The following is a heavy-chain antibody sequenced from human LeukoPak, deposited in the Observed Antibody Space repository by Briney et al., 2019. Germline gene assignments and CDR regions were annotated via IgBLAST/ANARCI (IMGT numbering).Heavy chain of an antibody. D-gene: IGHD2-15*01. CDR1: GGSISRSNW. CDR3: ARVRWGYCSGGSCYTPEKRYYFDY. V-gene: IGHV4-4*02. Sequence: SETLSLTCAVSGGSISRSNWWSWVRQPPGKGLEWIGEIYHSGSTKYNPSLKSRVTISVDTSKNQFSLKLSSVTAADTAVYYCARVRWGYCSGGSCYTPEKRYYFDYWGQGTLVTVSS. CDR2: IYHSGST. J-gene: IGHJ4*02.